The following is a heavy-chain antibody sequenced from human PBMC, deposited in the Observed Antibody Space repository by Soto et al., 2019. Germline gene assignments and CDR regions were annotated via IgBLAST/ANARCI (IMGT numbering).Heavy chain of an antibody. CDR1: GFNFNIFA. Sequence: PGGSLRLSCAASGFNFNIFAMNWVRQAPGKGLEWVSGISGGGGSTYYADSVKGRFTISRDNSKNTLYLQMNSLRAEDTAVYYCAKDPTSYDSSAQFDSGGQGT. CDR2: ISGGGGST. CDR3: AKDPTSYDSSAQFDS. J-gene: IGHJ4*02. V-gene: IGHV3-23*01. D-gene: IGHD3-22*01.